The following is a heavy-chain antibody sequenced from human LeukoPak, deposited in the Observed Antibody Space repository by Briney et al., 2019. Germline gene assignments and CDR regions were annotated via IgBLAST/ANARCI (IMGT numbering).Heavy chain of an antibody. V-gene: IGHV3-23*01. CDR2: ISGSGDST. J-gene: IGHJ4*02. D-gene: IGHD4-17*01. Sequence: PGGSLRLSCAASGFTFSSYAMSWVRQAPGKGLEWVSAISGSGDSTYNADSVKGRFTISRDNSKKMLFLQMHSLRAEDTAAYYCAKSLGLATVTTFDYWGQGILVTVSP. CDR1: GFTFSSYA. CDR3: AKSLGLATVTTFDY.